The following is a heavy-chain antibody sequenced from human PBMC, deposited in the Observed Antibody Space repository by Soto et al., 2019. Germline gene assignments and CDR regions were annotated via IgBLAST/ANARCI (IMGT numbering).Heavy chain of an antibody. J-gene: IGHJ5*02. D-gene: IGHD2-15*01. CDR1: VFTFGYSY. CDR3: VRGGGGGMFDP. V-gene: IGHV3-11*06. Sequence: PWWSLRLSCAGSVFTFGYSYMSWMRQAPGKGLEWLSYISPGSRYPAYADSVKGRFTISRDNAKRSLYLQMMSLTAEDTAIYYCVRGGGGGMFDPWGQGTMVTVSS. CDR2: ISPGSRYP.